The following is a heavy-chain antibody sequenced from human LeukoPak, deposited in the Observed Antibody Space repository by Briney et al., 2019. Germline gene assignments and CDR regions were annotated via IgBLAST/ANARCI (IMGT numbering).Heavy chain of an antibody. J-gene: IGHJ6*02. Sequence: GGSLRLSCAASGFTFSSYSMNWVRQAPGKGLEWVSVIYSGGSTYYADSVKGRFTISRDNSKNTLYLQMSSLRAEDTALYYCAKDRNAYYYYGMDVWGQGTTVTVSS. CDR3: AKDRNAYYYYGMDV. V-gene: IGHV3-53*05. CDR2: IYSGGST. CDR1: GFTFSSYS.